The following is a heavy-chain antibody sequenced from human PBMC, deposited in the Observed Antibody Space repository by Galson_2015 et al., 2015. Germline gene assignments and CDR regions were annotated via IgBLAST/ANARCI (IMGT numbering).Heavy chain of an antibody. V-gene: IGHV5-51*01. CDR1: GYDFTNYW. CDR3: ARRMSGYYRYYFDY. Sequence: QSGAEVKKPGESLKISCKGSGYDFTNYWIGWVRQMPGEGLEWMGISYPGDSDTKYSPSFQGQVTISADKSTSTAYLQWSSLKASDTAMYYCARRMSGYYRYYFDYWGQGTLVTVSS. CDR2: SYPGDSDT. D-gene: IGHD3-3*01. J-gene: IGHJ4*02.